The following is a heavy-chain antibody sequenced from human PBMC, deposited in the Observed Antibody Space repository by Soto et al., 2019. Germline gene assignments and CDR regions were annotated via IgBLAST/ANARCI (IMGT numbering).Heavy chain of an antibody. D-gene: IGHD3-9*01. CDR2: IDWDDDK. CDR1: GFSLSTSGMC. J-gene: IGHJ5*02. Sequence: SGPTLVNPTQTLTLTCTFSGFSLSTSGMCVSWIRQPPGKALEWLALIDWDDDKYYSTSLKTRLTISKDTSKNQVVLTMTNMDPVDTATYYCARSTYYDILTGPRANNWFDPWGQGTQVTVSS. CDR3: ARSTYYDILTGPRANNWFDP. V-gene: IGHV2-70*01.